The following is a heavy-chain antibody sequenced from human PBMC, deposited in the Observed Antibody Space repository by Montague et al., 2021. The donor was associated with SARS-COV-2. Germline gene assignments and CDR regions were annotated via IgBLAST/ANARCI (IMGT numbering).Heavy chain of an antibody. V-gene: IGHV4-59*01. CDR3: ARGAGYSGSWYLAFEI. D-gene: IGHD6-13*01. CDR1: SGSISSYY. J-gene: IGHJ3*02. CDR2: IYYSGST. Sequence: SETLFLTCTVSSGSISSYYWSWIRQPPGKGLEWIGYIYYSGSTNYNPSLKSRVTISVDTSKNQFSLKLSSVTAADTAVYYCARGAGYSGSWYLAFEIWGQGTMVTVSS.